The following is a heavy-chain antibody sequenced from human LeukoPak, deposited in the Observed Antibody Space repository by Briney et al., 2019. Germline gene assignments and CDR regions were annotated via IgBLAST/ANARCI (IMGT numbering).Heavy chain of an antibody. J-gene: IGHJ4*02. Sequence: GASVKVSCKASGYTFTSYYMHWVRQAPGQGLEWMGIINPSGGSTSYAQKFQGRVTMTRDMSTSTVYMELSSLRSEDTAVYYCARLEPIVGATMMPHRGYFDYWGQGTLVTVSS. CDR1: GYTFTSYY. CDR3: ARLEPIVGATMMPHRGYFDY. CDR2: INPSGGST. V-gene: IGHV1-46*01. D-gene: IGHD1-26*01.